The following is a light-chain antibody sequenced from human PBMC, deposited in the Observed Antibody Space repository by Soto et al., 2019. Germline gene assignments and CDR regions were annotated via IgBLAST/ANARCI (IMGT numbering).Light chain of an antibody. J-gene: IGLJ2*01. V-gene: IGLV1-47*01. Sequence: QSLLTQPPSTSGTPRERGTISCSGGSSLFPSISVYWYQQVPGTAPKLLIYRSNQRPSGVPDRFSGSKSGTSASLAISGLRSEDEADYYCVAWDDNLSCVLFGGGTKVTVL. CDR2: RSN. CDR1: SSLFPSIS. CDR3: VAWDDNLSCVL.